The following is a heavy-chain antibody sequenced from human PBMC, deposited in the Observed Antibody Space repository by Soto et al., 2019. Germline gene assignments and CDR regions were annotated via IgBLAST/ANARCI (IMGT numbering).Heavy chain of an antibody. D-gene: IGHD3-16*01. CDR2: IHPGGGGT. CDR3: ARGHGAYFDS. V-gene: IGHV1-46*01. CDR1: GYTFTNYY. J-gene: IGHJ4*02. Sequence: QVQLVQSGAEVKKPGASVKVSCKASGYTFTNYYIHWVRQAPGQGLEWMGMIHPGGGGTRYAQKFQGRVTMTRDTYASTVYMEVSSLRSEVTDVYYCARGHGAYFDSWGQGALVTVSS.